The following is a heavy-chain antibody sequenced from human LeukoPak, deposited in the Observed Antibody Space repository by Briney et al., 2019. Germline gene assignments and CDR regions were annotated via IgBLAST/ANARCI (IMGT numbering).Heavy chain of an antibody. Sequence: SETLSLTCTVSGGSISSGGYYWSWIRQHPGKGPEWIGYIYYSGSTYYNPSLKSRVTISVDTSKNQFSLKLSSVTAADTAVYYCARGRAYYYDSSGDMDVWGKGTTVTVSS. J-gene: IGHJ6*03. D-gene: IGHD3-22*01. CDR2: IYYSGST. CDR1: GGSISSGGYY. CDR3: ARGRAYYYDSSGDMDV. V-gene: IGHV4-31*03.